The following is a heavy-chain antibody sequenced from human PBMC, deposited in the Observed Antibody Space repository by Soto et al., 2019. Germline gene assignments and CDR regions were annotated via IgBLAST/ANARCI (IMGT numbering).Heavy chain of an antibody. V-gene: IGHV1-2*04. CDR2: INPNSGVT. J-gene: IGHJ6*03. D-gene: IGHD5-12*01. Sequence: VQLVQSGAEVKKPGASVKVSCKSSGDSFNDYYLHWVRQAPGQGLEWMGWINPNSGVTKYAQKFQGWVTMTRDASIRTVYMELSRLRSDDTAVYYCAGESGGATATLDYYYFYMDVWGKGTTVTVSS. CDR1: GDSFNDYY. CDR3: AGESGGATATLDYYYFYMDV.